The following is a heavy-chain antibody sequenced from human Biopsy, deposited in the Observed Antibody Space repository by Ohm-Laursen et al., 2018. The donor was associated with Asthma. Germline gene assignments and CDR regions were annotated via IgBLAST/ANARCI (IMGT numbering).Heavy chain of an antibody. CDR1: GYSLSDLS. J-gene: IGHJ4*02. CDR2: NDTEEGGT. Sequence: GASVKVSCKVSGYSLSDLSMHWVRQAPGQGLEWMGGNDTEEGGTVNARRFQGRVTMTEDTSTDTAYMELSSPSSDDTAVYYCASYFPKDYVRYNFQFWGQGTLVTVSS. V-gene: IGHV1-24*01. D-gene: IGHD4-17*01. CDR3: ASYFPKDYVRYNFQF.